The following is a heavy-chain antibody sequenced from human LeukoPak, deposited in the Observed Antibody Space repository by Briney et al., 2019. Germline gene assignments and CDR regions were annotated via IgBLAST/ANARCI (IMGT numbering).Heavy chain of an antibody. CDR2: IIPVFAKA. D-gene: IGHD2/OR15-2a*01. CDR3: ARLGHCRETNCYSDFYYMDV. V-gene: IGHV1-69*13. J-gene: IGHJ6*03. Sequence: GASVKVSCKASGGTFSTYAISWVRQAPGQGLEWMGGIIPVFAKANYARKFQDRVTITADDSTTTAYMELSSLTSEDTATYYCARLGHCRETNCYSDFYYMDVWGKGTTVIVSS. CDR1: GGTFSTYA.